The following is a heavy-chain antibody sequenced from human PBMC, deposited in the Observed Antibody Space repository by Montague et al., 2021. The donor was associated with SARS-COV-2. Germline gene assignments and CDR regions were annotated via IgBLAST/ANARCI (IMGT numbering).Heavy chain of an antibody. CDR3: ASAPRYSFGFWAY. D-gene: IGHD5-12*01. CDR2: INHSGYT. J-gene: IGHJ4*02. CDR1: GASSSNYY. V-gene: IGHV4-34*01. Sequence: SETLSLTCDVYGASSSNYYWSWIRQSPGKGLEWVGEINHSGYTDYNPSLESRLTISLDSSKKQFSLKMTSVTAADTAIYYCASAPRYSFGFWAYWGQGTLVSVSS.